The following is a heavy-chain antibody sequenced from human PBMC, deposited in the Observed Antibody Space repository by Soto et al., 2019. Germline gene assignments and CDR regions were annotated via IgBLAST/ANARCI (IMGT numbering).Heavy chain of an antibody. CDR2: IYHSGST. Sequence: QLQLQESGSGLVKPSQTLSLTCAVSGGSISSGGYSWSWIRQPPGKGLEWIGYIYHSGSTYYNPSLKSRVTISVDRSKNQFSLKLSSVTAADTAVYYCARGSSGYTRSRGGYDAFDIWGQGTMVTVSS. CDR3: ARGSSGYTRSRGGYDAFDI. D-gene: IGHD3-22*01. J-gene: IGHJ3*02. V-gene: IGHV4-30-2*01. CDR1: GGSISSGGYS.